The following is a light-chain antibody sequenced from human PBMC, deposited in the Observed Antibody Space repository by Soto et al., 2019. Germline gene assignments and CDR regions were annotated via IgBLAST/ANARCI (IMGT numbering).Light chain of an antibody. CDR3: AAWDDSLNGYWV. V-gene: IGLV1-44*01. CDR2: SNN. J-gene: IGLJ3*02. Sequence: QSVLTQPPSASGTPGQRVTISCSGSSSNIGSNTVNWYQQLPGTAPKLLIYSNNQRPSGVPDRFSGSKSGTSASLAISGLQSADEADYYCAAWDDSLNGYWVFGGGTKVTVL. CDR1: SSNIGSNT.